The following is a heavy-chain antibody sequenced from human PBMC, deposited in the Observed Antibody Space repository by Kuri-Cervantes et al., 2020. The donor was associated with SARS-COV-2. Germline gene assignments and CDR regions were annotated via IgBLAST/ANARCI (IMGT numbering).Heavy chain of an antibody. CDR1: GESFSGYY. D-gene: IGHD1-7*01. Sequence: GSLRLSCTFYGESFSGYYWNWIRQSPGKGLEWIGRIYTSGSTNYNPSLKSRVTMSVDTSKNQFSLKLSSVTAADTAVYYCAREAGNWNYWYSDYWGQGTLVTVSS. CDR2: IYTSGST. V-gene: IGHV4-4*07. CDR3: AREAGNWNYWYSDY. J-gene: IGHJ4*02.